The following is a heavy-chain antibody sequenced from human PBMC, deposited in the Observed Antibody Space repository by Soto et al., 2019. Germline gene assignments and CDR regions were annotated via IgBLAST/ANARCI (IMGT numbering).Heavy chain of an antibody. D-gene: IGHD3-10*01. Sequence: QVQLVESGGGVVQPGRSLRLSCAASGFTFRTYGMHWVRQAPGKGLEWVTSIWYDGSYKYYADSVKGRFTISRDNSKNTLYLQMNSLRAEDTGVYYCARGQDSAGADYWGQGTLVTVSS. V-gene: IGHV3-33*01. CDR2: IWYDGSYK. CDR1: GFTFRTYG. J-gene: IGHJ4*02. CDR3: ARGQDSAGADY.